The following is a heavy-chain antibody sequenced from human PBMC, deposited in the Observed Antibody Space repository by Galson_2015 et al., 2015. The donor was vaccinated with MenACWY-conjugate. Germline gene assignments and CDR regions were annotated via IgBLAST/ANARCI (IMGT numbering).Heavy chain of an antibody. V-gene: IGHV3-30*04. Sequence: SLRLSCAASGFTFSSYDMHWVRQAPGKGLDWVAVISYDGSNKYYADSVKGRFTISADKSISTAYLQWTSLKASDTAMYYCARLEGVIAAAGPWGQGILVAVSS. CDR2: ISYDGSNK. J-gene: IGHJ5*02. CDR3: ARLEGVIAAAGP. D-gene: IGHD6-13*01. CDR1: GFTFSSYD.